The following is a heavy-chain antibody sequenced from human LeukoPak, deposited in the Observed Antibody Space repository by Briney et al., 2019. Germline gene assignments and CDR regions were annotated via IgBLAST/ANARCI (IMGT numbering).Heavy chain of an antibody. Sequence: GSLRLSCAASGFTFSNYAMSWVRQAPGKGLEWVSAISGSGGSTYNADSVKGRFTISRDNSKNTLFLQMSSLRAEDTAVYYCASDSSGYYGVFDSWGQGTLVTVSS. V-gene: IGHV3-23*01. CDR3: ASDSSGYYGVFDS. D-gene: IGHD3-22*01. CDR2: ISGSGGST. J-gene: IGHJ4*02. CDR1: GFTFSNYA.